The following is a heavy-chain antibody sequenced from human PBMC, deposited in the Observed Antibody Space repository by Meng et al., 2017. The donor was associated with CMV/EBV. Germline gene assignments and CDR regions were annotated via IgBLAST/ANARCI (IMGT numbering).Heavy chain of an antibody. CDR3: AKDLYYSFDY. CDR2: IAHDGSAK. V-gene: IGHV3-30*02. CDR1: GFTFSSPA. J-gene: IGHJ4*02. Sequence: GEFGGGVVQPGGLLRPSCAASGFTFSSPAMHWVRQPPGKGLEWVSFIAHDGSAKTYTDSVKGRFTISRDDSENTVYLEMNSLRVEDTAVYYCAKDLYYSFDYWGQGTLVTVSS. D-gene: IGHD2-8*01.